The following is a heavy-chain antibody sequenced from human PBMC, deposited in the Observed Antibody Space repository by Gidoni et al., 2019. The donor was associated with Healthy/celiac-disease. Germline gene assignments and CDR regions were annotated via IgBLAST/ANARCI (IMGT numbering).Heavy chain of an antibody. J-gene: IGHJ6*02. D-gene: IGHD3-3*01. CDR3: AKDMGREYYDFWSGYQKYYYYYGMDV. Sequence: LEWVSGISWNSGSIGYADSVKGRFTISRDNAKNSLYLQMNSLRAEDTALYYCAKDMGREYYDFWSGYQKYYYYYGMDVWAKGPRSPSP. CDR2: ISWNSGSI. V-gene: IGHV3-9*01.